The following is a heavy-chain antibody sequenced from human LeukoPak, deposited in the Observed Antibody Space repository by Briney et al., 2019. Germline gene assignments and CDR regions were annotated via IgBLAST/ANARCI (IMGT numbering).Heavy chain of an antibody. V-gene: IGHV3-30-3*01. Sequence: PGGSLRLSCAASGFTFSSYAMHWVRQAPGKGLEWVAIISYDGSIKYYADSVKGRFTISSDNSKNTLYLQMNSLRAEDTAVYYCARRGYSGYDPPDYWGQGTLVTVSS. J-gene: IGHJ4*02. CDR1: GFTFSSYA. D-gene: IGHD5-12*01. CDR2: ISYDGSIK. CDR3: ARRGYSGYDPPDY.